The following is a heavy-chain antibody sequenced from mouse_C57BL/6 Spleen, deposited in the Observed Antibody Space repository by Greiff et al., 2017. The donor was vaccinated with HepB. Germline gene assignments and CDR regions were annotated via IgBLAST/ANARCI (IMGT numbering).Heavy chain of an antibody. V-gene: IGHV1-82*01. CDR2: IYPGDGDT. CDR3: ARGGYFDY. CDR1: GYAFSSSW. J-gene: IGHJ2*01. Sequence: VQLQQSGPELVKPGASVKISCKASGYAFSSSWMNWVKQRPGTGLEWIGRIYPGDGDTNYNGKFKGKATLTADKSSSTAYMQLSSLTSEDSAVYFCARGGYFDYWGQGTTLTVSS.